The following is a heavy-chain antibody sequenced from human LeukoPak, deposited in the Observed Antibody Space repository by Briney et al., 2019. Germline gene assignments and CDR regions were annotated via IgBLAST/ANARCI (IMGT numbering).Heavy chain of an antibody. D-gene: IGHD2-2*01. CDR3: AKDSLRTVPKASFDY. CDR1: GFTVSGNY. J-gene: IGHJ4*02. Sequence: PGGSLRLSCAVSGFTVSGNYMSWVRQAPGKGLEWVSLIYSGGTTYYADSVKGRFTISRDNSKNTLFLQMNSLRAEDRAVYYCAKDSLRTVPKASFDYWGQGTLVTVSS. V-gene: IGHV3-53*01. CDR2: IYSGGTT.